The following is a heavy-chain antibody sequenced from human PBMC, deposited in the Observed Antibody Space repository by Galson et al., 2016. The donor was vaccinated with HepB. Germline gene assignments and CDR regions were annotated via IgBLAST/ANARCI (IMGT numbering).Heavy chain of an antibody. Sequence: PALVKPTQTLTLTCSFSGFSLTTSGVGVGWIRQRPGRALEWLALVHWNNDNRFNPSLRSRLTVAKDTSKNLVILAMSNVDPEDTATYYCAHRIGHWNDLFDPWGQGTLVTVSS. CDR3: AHRIGHWNDLFDP. CDR2: VHWNNDN. J-gene: IGHJ5*02. D-gene: IGHD1-1*01. CDR1: GFSLTTSGVG. V-gene: IGHV2-5*01.